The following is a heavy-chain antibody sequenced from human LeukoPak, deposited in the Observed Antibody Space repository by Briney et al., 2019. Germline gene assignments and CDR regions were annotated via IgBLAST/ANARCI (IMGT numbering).Heavy chain of an antibody. Sequence: SETLSLICTTSGAPISRFYWSWVRQPPGKGLEWIGSIYNGVPTFFNPSLKSRVTPSVDTSKTQFSLQLASVTAADTAVYYCVQTTGWPGFDYWGQGILVTVSS. CDR3: VQTTGWPGFDY. D-gene: IGHD6-19*01. J-gene: IGHJ4*02. CDR2: IYNGVPT. CDR1: GAPISRFY. V-gene: IGHV4-4*09.